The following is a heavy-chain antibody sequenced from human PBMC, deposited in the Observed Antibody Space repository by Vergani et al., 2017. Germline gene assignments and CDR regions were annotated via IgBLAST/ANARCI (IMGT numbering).Heavy chain of an antibody. Sequence: QVQLQESGPGLVKPSQTLSLTCTVSGGSISSGGYYWSWIRQHPGKGLEWIGYIYYSGSTYYNPSLKSRVTISVDTSKNQFSLKLSSVTAADTAVYYCARGSGAVAGTHIDYWGQGTLVTVSS. D-gene: IGHD6-19*01. CDR3: ARGSGAVAGTHIDY. CDR2: IYYSGST. V-gene: IGHV4-31*03. J-gene: IGHJ4*02. CDR1: GGSISSGGYY.